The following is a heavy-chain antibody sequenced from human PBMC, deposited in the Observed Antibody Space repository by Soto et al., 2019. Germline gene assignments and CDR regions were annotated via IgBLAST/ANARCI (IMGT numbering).Heavy chain of an antibody. D-gene: IGHD2-15*01. CDR1: GFTFSSYW. CDR2: INSDGSST. CDR3: ARDLGYCSGGSCYSGAFDY. V-gene: IGHV3-74*01. J-gene: IGHJ4*02. Sequence: GGSLRLSCAASGFTFSSYWMHWVRQAPGKGLVWVSRINSDGSSTSYADSVKGRFTISRDNAKNRLYLQMNSLRAEDTAVYYCARDLGYCSGGSCYSGAFDYWGQGTLVTVSS.